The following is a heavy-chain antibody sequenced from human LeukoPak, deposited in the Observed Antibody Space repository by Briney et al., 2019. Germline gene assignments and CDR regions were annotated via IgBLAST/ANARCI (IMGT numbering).Heavy chain of an antibody. CDR3: ARVEGMLGMKNHDAFDI. CDR1: GGSFSGYY. D-gene: IGHD3-10*02. Sequence: SETLSLTCAVYGGSFSGYYWSWIRQPPGKGLEWIGEINHSGSTNYNPSPKSRVTISVDTSKNQFSLKLSSVTAADTAVYYCARVEGMLGMKNHDAFDIWGQGTMVTVSS. CDR2: INHSGST. J-gene: IGHJ3*02. V-gene: IGHV4-34*01.